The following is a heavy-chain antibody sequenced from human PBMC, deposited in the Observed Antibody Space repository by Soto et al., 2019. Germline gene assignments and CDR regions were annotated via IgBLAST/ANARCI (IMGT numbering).Heavy chain of an antibody. J-gene: IGHJ4*02. Sequence: EVQVVESGGGLVKPGGSLRLSCVFSGFTFSTYTMNWVRQAPGKRLEWVSSINGRSTYVYYADSVKGRFTISRDNAKNSLYLQMNRLRAEDTAIYYCAREDGVVGSSSAFDHWGLGTLVTVSS. CDR1: GFTFSTYT. CDR2: INGRSTYV. D-gene: IGHD1-26*01. V-gene: IGHV3-21*01. CDR3: AREDGVVGSSSAFDH.